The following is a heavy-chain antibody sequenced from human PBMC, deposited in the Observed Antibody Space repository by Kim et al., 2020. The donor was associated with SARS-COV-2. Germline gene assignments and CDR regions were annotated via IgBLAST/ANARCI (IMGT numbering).Heavy chain of an antibody. Sequence: YADSVKGRLTISRENAKNTLYLQMKRLRAEDTGVYYGAKADPDYGDYAFDYWGQGTLVTGS. CDR3: AKADPDYGDYAFDY. V-gene: IGHV3-23*01. J-gene: IGHJ4*02. D-gene: IGHD4-17*01.